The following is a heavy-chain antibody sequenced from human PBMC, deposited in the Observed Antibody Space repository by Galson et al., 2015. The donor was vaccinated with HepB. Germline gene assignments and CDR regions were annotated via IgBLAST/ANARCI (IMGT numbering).Heavy chain of an antibody. Sequence: TLSLTCTVSGGSISSGGYYWSWIRQHPGKGLEWIGYIYYSGSTYYNPSLKSRVTISVDTSKNQFSLKLSSVTAADTAVYYCAIQADGDYDGKGWFDPWGQGTLVTVSS. D-gene: IGHD4-17*01. CDR1: GGSISSGGYY. CDR3: AIQADGDYDGKGWFDP. J-gene: IGHJ5*02. V-gene: IGHV4-31*03. CDR2: IYYSGST.